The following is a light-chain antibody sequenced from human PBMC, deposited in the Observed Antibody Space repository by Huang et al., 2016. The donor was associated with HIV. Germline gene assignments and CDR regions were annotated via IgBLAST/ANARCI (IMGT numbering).Light chain of an antibody. CDR2: ATD. J-gene: IGKJ1*01. CDR3: QQGYTTSWT. V-gene: IGKV1-39*01. CDR1: QSITTY. Sequence: DIQMTQSPSSLSASVGARVNITCRASQSITTYLNWYQQKPGKAPTLLIYATDSLQSGVPSRFSGRGSGTEFTLTSSSLQPDDFATYYCQQGYTTSWTFGPGTKVE.